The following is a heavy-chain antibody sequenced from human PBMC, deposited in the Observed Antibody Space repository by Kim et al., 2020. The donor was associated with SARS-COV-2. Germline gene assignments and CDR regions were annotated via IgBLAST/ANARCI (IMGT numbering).Heavy chain of an antibody. CDR2: IRGKSRSG. D-gene: IGHD6-13*01. J-gene: IGHJ6*03. Sequence: GGSLRLSCAVSGFTFSNSGMHWVRQAPGKGLEWVSPIRGKSRSGSSDDSVHGRFSISIASDKTKLKLQMNIMRPETEDAANYAYNTGSCAAGTYY. CDR1: GFTFSNSG. CDR3: AYNTGSCAAGTYY. V-gene: IGHV3-23*01.